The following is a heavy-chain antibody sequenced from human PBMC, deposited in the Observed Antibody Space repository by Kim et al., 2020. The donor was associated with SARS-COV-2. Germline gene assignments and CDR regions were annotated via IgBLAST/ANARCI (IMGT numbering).Heavy chain of an antibody. J-gene: IGHJ6*02. CDR3: ARTGGRMTTVVTRGSLDYYCYGMDV. Sequence: GGSLRLSCAASGFTVSSNYMSWVRQAPGKGLEWVSVIYSGGSTYYADSVKGRFTISRHNSKNTLYLQMNSLRAEDTAVYYCARTGGRMTTVVTRGSLDYYCYGMDVWGQGTTVTVSS. CDR1: GFTVSSNY. CDR2: IYSGGST. V-gene: IGHV3-53*04. D-gene: IGHD4-17*01.